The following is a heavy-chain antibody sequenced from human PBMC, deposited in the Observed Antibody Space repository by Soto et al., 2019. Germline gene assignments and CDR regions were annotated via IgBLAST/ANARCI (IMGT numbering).Heavy chain of an antibody. V-gene: IGHV1-69*13. CDR3: ASGAKPQWLSRGWDWFDP. Sequence: GASVKVSCKASGGTFSSYAISWVRQAPGQGLEWMGGIIPIFGTANYAQKFQGRVTITADESTSTAYMELSSLRSEDTAVYYCASGAKPQWLSRGWDWFDPWGQGTLVTVSS. J-gene: IGHJ5*02. CDR1: GGTFSSYA. D-gene: IGHD3-22*01. CDR2: IIPIFGTA.